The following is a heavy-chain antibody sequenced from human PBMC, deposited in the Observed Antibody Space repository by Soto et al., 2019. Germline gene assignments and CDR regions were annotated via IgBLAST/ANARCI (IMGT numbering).Heavy chain of an antibody. CDR3: ARHSYCSGGACYWYYVDY. D-gene: IGHD2-15*01. J-gene: IGHJ4*02. CDR2: IRQDGSDT. Sequence: EVQLVESGGGLVQPGGSLRLSCTVSGFTFSGHWMSWVRQAPGKGLEWVANIRQDGSDTYYVDSVRGRCTISRDNARNSMYMQMSYLRAEDTAIYYCARHSYCSGGACYWYYVDYWGQGTLVTVSS. V-gene: IGHV3-7*01. CDR1: GFTFSGHW.